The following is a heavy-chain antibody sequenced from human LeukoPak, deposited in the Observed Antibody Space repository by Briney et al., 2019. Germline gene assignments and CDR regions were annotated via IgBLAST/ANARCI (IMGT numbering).Heavy chain of an antibody. V-gene: IGHV1-69*04. Sequence: SVKVSCKASGGTFSSYAISWVRQAPGQGLEWMGRIIPIFGIANYAQKFQGRVTITADKSTSTAYMELSSLRSEDTAVYYCASRHYYDSSGCYARRNDAFDIWGQGTMVTVSS. CDR2: IIPIFGIA. CDR1: GGTFSSYA. J-gene: IGHJ3*02. D-gene: IGHD3-22*01. CDR3: ASRHYYDSSGCYARRNDAFDI.